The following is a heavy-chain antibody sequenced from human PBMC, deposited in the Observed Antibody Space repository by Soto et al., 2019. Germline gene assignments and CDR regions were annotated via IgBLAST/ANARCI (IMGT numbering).Heavy chain of an antibody. D-gene: IGHD5-12*01. CDR1: GYIFTRYG. J-gene: IGHJ5*01. CDR2: ISAKNGNT. Sequence: QIPLVQSGGEVKKPGASVKVSCKASGYIFTRYGITWVRQAPGQGLEWVGWISAKNGNTNSGQKFQGRVTMTTDTSTSTAYMELRSLRSDDTAIYYCARDVDIGTHPTGDWFDSWGQGTLVTVSS. V-gene: IGHV1-18*01. CDR3: ARDVDIGTHPTGDWFDS.